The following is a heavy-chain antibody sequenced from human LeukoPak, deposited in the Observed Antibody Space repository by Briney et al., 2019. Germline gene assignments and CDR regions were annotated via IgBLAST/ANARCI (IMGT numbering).Heavy chain of an antibody. J-gene: IGHJ4*02. CDR1: GFTFSSYA. D-gene: IGHD1-26*01. CDR2: ISGSGGST. V-gene: IGHV3-23*01. Sequence: GGSLRLSCAASGFTFSSYAMSWVRQAPGKGLEWVSAISGSGGSTYYADSVKGRFTISSDNSKNTLYLQMNSLRAEDTAVYYCAKGGSYRGGFDYWGQGRLVTVSS. CDR3: AKGGSYRGGFDY.